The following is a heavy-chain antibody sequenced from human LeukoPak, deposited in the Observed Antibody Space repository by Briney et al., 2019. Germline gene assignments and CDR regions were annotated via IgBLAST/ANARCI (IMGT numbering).Heavy chain of an antibody. CDR1: GYTFTSYG. V-gene: IGHV1-69*13. D-gene: IGHD1-26*01. CDR2: IIPIFGTA. CDR3: ARDRLVGGEPWELLPTYCFDY. Sequence: GASVKVSCKASGYTFTSYGISWVRQAPGQGLEWMGGIIPIFGTANYAQKFQGRVTITADESTSTAYMELSSLRSEDTAVYYCARDRLVGGEPWELLPTYCFDYWGQGTLVTVSS. J-gene: IGHJ4*02.